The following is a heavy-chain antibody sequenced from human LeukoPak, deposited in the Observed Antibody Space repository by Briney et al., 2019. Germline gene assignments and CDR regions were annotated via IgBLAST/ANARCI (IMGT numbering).Heavy chain of an antibody. CDR1: GLTLRGCW. D-gene: IGHD6-13*01. Sequence: GGSLRLSCAASGLTLRGCWMHWVRQAPGKGLVWVSRINTDGSITSYGDSVKGRFTISRDNAKNALYLQMNSLRADDTAVYYCARGLGDSSSWSPRSAYWGQGTLVTVSS. CDR3: ARGLGDSSSWSPRSAY. CDR2: INTDGSIT. V-gene: IGHV3-74*01. J-gene: IGHJ4*02.